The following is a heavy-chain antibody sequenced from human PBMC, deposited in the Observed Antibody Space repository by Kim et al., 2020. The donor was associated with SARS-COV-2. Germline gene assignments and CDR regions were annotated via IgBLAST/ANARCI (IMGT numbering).Heavy chain of an antibody. CDR2: INTNTGNP. CDR3: ARDVYVSGSYPLSH. Sequence: ASVKVSCKASGYTFTTYAMCWLRQAPGQGLEWMGWINTNTGNPTYVQGFTGRFVFSVDTSVSTTYLEINSLKVEDTAFYYCARDVYVSGSYPLSHWGQGTLVPVSS. D-gene: IGHD3-10*01. V-gene: IGHV7-4-1*02. J-gene: IGHJ4*02. CDR1: GYTFTTYA.